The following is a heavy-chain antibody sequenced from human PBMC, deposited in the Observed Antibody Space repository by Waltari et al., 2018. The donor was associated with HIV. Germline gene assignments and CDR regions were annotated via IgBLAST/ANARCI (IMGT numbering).Heavy chain of an antibody. Sequence: QVQLQESGPGLVKPSETLSLTCTVSGGSISSYYWSWIRQPPGKGLGWIGYIYYSGSTNYNPSLKRRVTISVDTSKNQFSLKLSSVTAADTAVYYCARDDYYDSSGYYYYWGQGTLVTVSS. CDR1: GGSISSYY. D-gene: IGHD3-22*01. CDR2: IYYSGST. J-gene: IGHJ4*02. CDR3: ARDDYYDSSGYYYY. V-gene: IGHV4-59*12.